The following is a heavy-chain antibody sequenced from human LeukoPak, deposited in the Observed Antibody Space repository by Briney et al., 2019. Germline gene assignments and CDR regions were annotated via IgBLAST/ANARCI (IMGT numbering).Heavy chain of an antibody. J-gene: IGHJ6*03. D-gene: IGHD3-10*01. CDR1: GYTFTNYY. V-gene: IGHV1-46*01. CDR3: ARVEEGYGSGRRENYYYYYMDV. Sequence: VASVKVSCKASGYTFTNYYIHWVRQAPGQGLECMGIINPSGGSTSYAQKFQGRVTMTRDMSTSTVYMELSSLRSEDTAVYYCARVEEGYGSGRRENYYYYYMDVWGKGTMVTISS. CDR2: INPSGGST.